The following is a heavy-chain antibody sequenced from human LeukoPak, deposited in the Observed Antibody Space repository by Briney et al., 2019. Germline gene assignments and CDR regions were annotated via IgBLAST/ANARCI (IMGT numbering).Heavy chain of an antibody. J-gene: IGHJ4*02. V-gene: IGHV3-30-3*01. CDR1: GFTFSSYA. CDR2: ISYDGSNK. D-gene: IGHD6-13*01. CDR3: AREAAAGIY. Sequence: GRSLRLSCAASGFTFSSYAMHWVRQAPGKGLEWVAVISYDGSNKYYADSVKGRFTISRDNSKNTLYLQMNSLRAEDTAVYYCAREAAAGIYWGQGTLVTVSS.